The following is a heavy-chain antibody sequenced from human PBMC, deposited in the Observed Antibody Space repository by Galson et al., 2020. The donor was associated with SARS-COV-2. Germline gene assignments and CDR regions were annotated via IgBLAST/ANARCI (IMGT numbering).Heavy chain of an antibody. V-gene: IGHV4-34*01. Sequence: SETLSLTCAVYGGSFSGYYWSWIRQPPGKGLEWFAEINHSGSTNYNPSLTSRVTISVDPSKNQFTLKLSSVTAADTAVYYCARGRVGYGSGIGAYYYYGMDVWGQGTTVTVSS. CDR3: ARGRVGYGSGIGAYYYYGMDV. D-gene: IGHD3-10*01. J-gene: IGHJ6*02. CDR2: INHSGST. CDR1: GGSFSGYY.